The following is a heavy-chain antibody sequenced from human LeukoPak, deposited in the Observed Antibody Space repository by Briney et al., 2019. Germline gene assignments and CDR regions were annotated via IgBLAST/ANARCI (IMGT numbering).Heavy chain of an antibody. V-gene: IGHV4-61*02. CDR1: GDPISSNNYY. Sequence: TLSLTCTVSGDPISSNNYYWSWVRQPAGKGLEWIGRVYPSGNTDYNPYNPSLTGRVTISIDTSRNQFSLDLTSVTAADTAVYHCARAESGHYYFDYWGQGTLVTVSS. J-gene: IGHJ4*02. CDR3: ARAESGHYYFDY. CDR2: VYPSGNT. D-gene: IGHD5-12*01.